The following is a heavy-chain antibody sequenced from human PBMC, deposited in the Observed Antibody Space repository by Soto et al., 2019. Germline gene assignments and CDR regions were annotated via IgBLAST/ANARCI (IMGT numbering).Heavy chain of an antibody. V-gene: IGHV3-64*02. D-gene: IGHD2-2*02. Sequence: EVQLVESGEGLVQPGGSLRLSCAASGFTFSSYAMHWVRQAPGKGLEYVSAISSNGGSTYYADSVKGRFTISRDNSKNTLYLQMGSLRAEDMAVYFCARDGGYCSSTSCYTEWYFDLWGRGTLVTVSS. CDR3: ARDGGYCSSTSCYTEWYFDL. CDR2: ISSNGGST. J-gene: IGHJ2*01. CDR1: GFTFSSYA.